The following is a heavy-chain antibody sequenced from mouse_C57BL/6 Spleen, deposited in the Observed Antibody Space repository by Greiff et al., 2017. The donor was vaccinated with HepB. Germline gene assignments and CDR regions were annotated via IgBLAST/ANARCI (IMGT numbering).Heavy chain of an antibody. V-gene: IGHV1-50*01. Sequence: QVQLQQPGAELVKPGASVKLSCKASGYTFTSYWMQWVKQRPGQGLEWIGEIDPSDSYTNYNQKFKGQATLTVDTSSSPAYMPLSRLTSEDSAVYYGARSINTVVADYWGQGTTLTVSS. J-gene: IGHJ2*01. CDR3: ARSINTVVADY. D-gene: IGHD1-1*01. CDR1: GYTFTSYW. CDR2: IDPSDSYT.